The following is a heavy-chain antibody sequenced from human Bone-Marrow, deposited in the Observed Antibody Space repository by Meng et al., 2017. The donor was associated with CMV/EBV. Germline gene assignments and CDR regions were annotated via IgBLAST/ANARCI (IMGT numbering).Heavy chain of an antibody. V-gene: IGHV2-5*02. D-gene: IGHD1/OR15-1a*01. CDR1: FSLRTSGVG. Sequence: FSLRTSGVGVGWIRQPPGKALEWLALIYWDDDKRYSPSLRSRLTITKDTSKNQVVLTMTNMDPVDTGTYYCAHRLGGNNWNTGHFDYWGQGTLVTVSS. CDR3: AHRLGGNNWNTGHFDY. J-gene: IGHJ4*02. CDR2: IYWDDDK.